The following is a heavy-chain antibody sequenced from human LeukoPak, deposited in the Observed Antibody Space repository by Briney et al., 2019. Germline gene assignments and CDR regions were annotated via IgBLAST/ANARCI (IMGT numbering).Heavy chain of an antibody. V-gene: IGHV3-20*04. CDR3: ARAVRTATYYFDY. CDR1: GFTFDNYG. J-gene: IGHJ4*02. CDR2: VNWNGGST. D-gene: IGHD5-18*01. Sequence: PGGSLSLSCAASGFTFDNYGMTWVRQVPGKGLEWVSGVNWNGGSTGYADSVKGRFTISRDNAKNSLYLQMNSLRAEDTALYYCARAVRTATYYFDYWGQGTLVTVSS.